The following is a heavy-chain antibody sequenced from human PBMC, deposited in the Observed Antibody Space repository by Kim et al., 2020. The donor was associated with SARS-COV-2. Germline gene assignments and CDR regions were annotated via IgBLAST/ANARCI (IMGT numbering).Heavy chain of an antibody. V-gene: IGHV3-30*18. D-gene: IGHD4-17*01. CDR1: GFTFSRYG. CDR2: ISYDGSNK. CDR3: AKTGGGGDYGDFYAMDV. Sequence: GGSLRLSCAASGFTFSRYGMHWVRQAPGKGLEWVVVISYDGSNKYYTDSVKGRFTISRDNSKNTLYLQMNSLRADDTAVYYCAKTGGGGDYGDFYAMDVWGQGTTVTVSS. J-gene: IGHJ6*02.